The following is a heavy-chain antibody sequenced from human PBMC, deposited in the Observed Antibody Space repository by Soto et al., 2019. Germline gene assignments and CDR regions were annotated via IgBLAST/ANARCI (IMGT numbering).Heavy chain of an antibody. Sequence: LRLSCVASGFTFSDFGMHWVRQAPGKGLEWVAVTSYDGSNTYYADSVKGRFTISRDNSKNTLYLQMISLGPEDTAVYYCAKGGAVVPAAILDYWGQGTLVTVSS. D-gene: IGHD2-2*01. CDR1: GFTFSDFG. V-gene: IGHV3-30*18. J-gene: IGHJ4*02. CDR2: TSYDGSNT. CDR3: AKGGAVVPAAILDY.